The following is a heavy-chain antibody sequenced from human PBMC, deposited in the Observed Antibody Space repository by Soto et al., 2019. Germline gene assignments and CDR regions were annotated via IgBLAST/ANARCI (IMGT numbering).Heavy chain of an antibody. J-gene: IGHJ6*02. CDR1: GLTFISYG. CDR3: AKDPYYDFWSGYYTRYYYGMDV. Sequence: SLRLSCAASGLTFISYGMHWVRQAPGKGLEWVAVISYDGSNKYYADSVKGRFTISRDNSKNTLYLQMNSLRAEDTAVYYCAKDPYYDFWSGYYTRYYYGMDVWGQGTTVTVSS. D-gene: IGHD3-3*01. V-gene: IGHV3-30*18. CDR2: ISYDGSNK.